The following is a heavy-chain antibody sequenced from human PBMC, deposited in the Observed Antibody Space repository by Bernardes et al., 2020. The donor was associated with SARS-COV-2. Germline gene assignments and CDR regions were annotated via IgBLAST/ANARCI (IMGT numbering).Heavy chain of an antibody. Sequence: SQTLSLTCAISGDSVSTNTAAWNWTSQSPSRGLEWLGRTYFKSKWYHDYAVSVKGRISINPDTSKNQFSLQLTSVTPEDTAVYYCARDLFNIVVVPPANIFDYWGQGTLVTVSS. CDR3: ARDLFNIVVVPPANIFDY. J-gene: IGHJ4*02. D-gene: IGHD2-2*01. V-gene: IGHV6-1*01. CDR1: GDSVSTNTAA. CDR2: TYFKSKWYH.